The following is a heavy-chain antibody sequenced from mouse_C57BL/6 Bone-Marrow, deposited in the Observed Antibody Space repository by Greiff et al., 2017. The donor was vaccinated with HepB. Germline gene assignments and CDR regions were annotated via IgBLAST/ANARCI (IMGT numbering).Heavy chain of an antibody. Sequence: EVKLMESGGGLVQPGGSLKLSCAASGFTFSDYYMYWVRQTPEKRLEWVAYISNGGGSTYYPDTVKGRFTLSRDNAKNTLYLQMSRLKSEDTAMYYCARSYGSSFAYWGQGTLVTVSA. V-gene: IGHV5-12*01. D-gene: IGHD1-1*01. CDR1: GFTFSDYY. CDR3: ARSYGSSFAY. CDR2: ISNGGGST. J-gene: IGHJ3*01.